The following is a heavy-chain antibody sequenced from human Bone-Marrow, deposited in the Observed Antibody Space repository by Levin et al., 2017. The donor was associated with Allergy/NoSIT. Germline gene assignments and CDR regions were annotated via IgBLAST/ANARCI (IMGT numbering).Heavy chain of an antibody. J-gene: IGHJ3*02. CDR2: ISYDGNKK. CDR1: GFIFRSYG. V-gene: IGHV3-30-3*01. CDR3: ARDKYGDYVSGAFDI. D-gene: IGHD4-17*01. Sequence: GESLKISCAASGFIFRSYGMYWVRQAPGKGLEWVALISYDGNKKYHADSVMGRFTISRDNSENTLYLQMNSLRAEDTAVYYCARDKYGDYVSGAFDIWGQGTMVTVSS.